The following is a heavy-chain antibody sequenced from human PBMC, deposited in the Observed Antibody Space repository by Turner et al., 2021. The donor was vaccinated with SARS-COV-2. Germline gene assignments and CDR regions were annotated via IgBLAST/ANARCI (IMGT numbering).Heavy chain of an antibody. V-gene: IGHV3-30*18. CDR1: GFTFSNYV. D-gene: IGHD4-4*01. J-gene: IGHJ4*02. CDR2: ISYDGSNK. CDR3: AKQLGLYSNQRYYFDY. Sequence: VQLVESGGGVVPPGSALSLSFSSSGFTFSNYVMHWVRQAPGKGLEWVVVISYDGSNKYYADSVKGRFTISRDNSKNTLYLQMNSLRAEDTAVYYCAKQLGLYSNQRYYFDYWGQGTLVTVSS.